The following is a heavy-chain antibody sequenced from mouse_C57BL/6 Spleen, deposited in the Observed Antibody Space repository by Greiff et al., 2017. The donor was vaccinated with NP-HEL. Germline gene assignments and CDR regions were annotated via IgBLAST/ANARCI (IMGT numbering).Heavy chain of an antibody. J-gene: IGHJ2*01. V-gene: IGHV5-4*01. CDR3: ARDDFDY. CDR2: ISNGGSYT. Sequence: EVKVVESGGGLVKPGGSLKLSCAASGFTFSSYAMSWVRQTPEKRLEWVATISNGGSYTYYPDNVKGRFTISRDNAKNNLYLQMSHLKSEDTAMYYCARDDFDYWGQGTTLTVSS. CDR1: GFTFSSYA.